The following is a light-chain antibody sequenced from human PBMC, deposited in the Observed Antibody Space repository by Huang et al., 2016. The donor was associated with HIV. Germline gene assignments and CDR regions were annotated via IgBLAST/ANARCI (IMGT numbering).Light chain of an antibody. CDR3: QQRSNWLLT. CDR2: RAS. J-gene: IGKJ4*01. CDR1: QNINTW. V-gene: IGKV1-5*03. Sequence: DIQMTQSPSTLSASVGDRVTITCRASQNINTWLAWYQQKPGKAPDLLIYRASSLQVGVPSRFTGSGSGTEFTLTISSLEPEDFAVYYCQQRSNWLLTFGGGTKVEFK.